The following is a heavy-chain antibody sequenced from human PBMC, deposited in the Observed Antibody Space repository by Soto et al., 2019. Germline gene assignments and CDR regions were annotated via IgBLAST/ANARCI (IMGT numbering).Heavy chain of an antibody. D-gene: IGHD2-2*02. CDR1: GFVFSGSA. Sequence: EVQLVESGGGLVRPGGSLKLSCAASGFVFSGSAIHWVRQASGKGLEWVGRIRSRANNYATSSAESVKGRFTFSIDDSKNMAYLQMNTLKTEDTAVYYCNRGQWAAIGDYYDHGMDVWGQGTTVTVSS. V-gene: IGHV3-73*02. CDR3: NRGQWAAIGDYYDHGMDV. J-gene: IGHJ6*02. CDR2: IRSRANNYAT.